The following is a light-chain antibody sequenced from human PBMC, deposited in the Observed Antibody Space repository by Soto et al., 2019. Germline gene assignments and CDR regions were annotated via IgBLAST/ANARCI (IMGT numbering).Light chain of an antibody. CDR2: AAS. Sequence: DIQMTQSPPSLAASVGDRVTITCRASQGIRNYLVWYQQKPGKPPKPLIYAASTLDSGVPSRFSGSGSGTHFTLTISSLQPEDGATYYCQQTKTAPLTFGGGTRVEVK. CDR1: QGIRNY. V-gene: IGKV1-27*01. CDR3: QQTKTAPLT. J-gene: IGKJ4*01.